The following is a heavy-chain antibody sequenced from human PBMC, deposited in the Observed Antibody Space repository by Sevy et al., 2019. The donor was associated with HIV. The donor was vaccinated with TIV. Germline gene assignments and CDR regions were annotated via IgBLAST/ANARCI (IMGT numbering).Heavy chain of an antibody. Sequence: GGSLRLSCAASEFSVTDNYMSWVRQAPGKGLEWVSTIYSGGSTFYADSVKGRFTISRDNSKNTLYLHMNSLRAEDTAVNYCARDRYYDASGYYYYYYGLDVWGQGTTATVSS. CDR1: EFSVTDNY. V-gene: IGHV3-66*01. CDR3: ARDRYYDASGYYYYYYGLDV. CDR2: IYSGGST. J-gene: IGHJ6*02. D-gene: IGHD3-22*01.